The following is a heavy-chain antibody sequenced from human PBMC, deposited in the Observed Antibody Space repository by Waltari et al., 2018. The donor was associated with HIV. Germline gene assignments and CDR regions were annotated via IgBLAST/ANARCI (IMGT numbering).Heavy chain of an antibody. CDR3: ARRPDYGGDWFDS. Sequence: EVRLVQSGAVVKRPGDSLKISCKTSGYTFTNYWIGRVGQTAGKGLEWIGVIYPHTDRVQYNPSFHGRGGISTDWSTRTVYLEWRSLTALDTGVYYCARRPDYGGDWFDSWGQGTLVSVSS. V-gene: IGHV5-51*03. J-gene: IGHJ5*01. D-gene: IGHD3-10*01. CDR1: GYTFTNYW. CDR2: IYPHTDRV.